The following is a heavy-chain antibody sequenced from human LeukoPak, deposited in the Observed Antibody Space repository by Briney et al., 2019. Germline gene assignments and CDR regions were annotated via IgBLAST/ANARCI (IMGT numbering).Heavy chain of an antibody. J-gene: IGHJ4*02. D-gene: IGHD1-26*01. CDR3: ANRGSSGSYYMFDY. V-gene: IGHV3-23*01. CDR1: GFTFSSYA. Sequence: GGSLRLSCAASGFTFSSYAMSWVRQAPGKGLEWVSAISGSGGSTYYADSVKGRFTISRDNSKNTLYLQMNSLRAEDTAVYHCANRGSSGSYYMFDYWGQGTLVTVSS. CDR2: ISGSGGST.